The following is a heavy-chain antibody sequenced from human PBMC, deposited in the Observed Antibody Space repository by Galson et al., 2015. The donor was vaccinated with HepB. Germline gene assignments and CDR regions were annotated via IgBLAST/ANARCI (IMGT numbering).Heavy chain of an antibody. CDR1: GYTFTSYG. CDR3: ARVESAGYYDSSGYFDY. J-gene: IGHJ4*02. CDR2: ISAYNGNT. D-gene: IGHD3-22*01. V-gene: IGHV1-18*01. Sequence: SVKVSCKASGYTFTSYGISWVRQAPGQGLEWMGWISAYNGNTNYAQKLQGRVTMTTDTTTSTAYMELRSLRSDDTAVYYCARVESAGYYDSSGYFDYWGQGTLVTVSS.